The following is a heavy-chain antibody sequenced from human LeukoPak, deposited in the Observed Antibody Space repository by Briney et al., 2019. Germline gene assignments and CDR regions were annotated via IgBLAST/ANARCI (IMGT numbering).Heavy chain of an antibody. V-gene: IGHV1-69*06. CDR3: ARVSFTMVRGVIISGPNWFDP. CDR1: GGTFSSYA. Sequence: SVKVSCKASGGTFSSYAISWVRQAPGQGLEWMGGIIPIFGTANYAQKLQGRVTITADKSTSTAYMELSSLRSEDTAVYYCARVSFTMVRGVIISGPNWFDPWGQGTLVTVSS. J-gene: IGHJ5*02. CDR2: IIPIFGTA. D-gene: IGHD3-10*01.